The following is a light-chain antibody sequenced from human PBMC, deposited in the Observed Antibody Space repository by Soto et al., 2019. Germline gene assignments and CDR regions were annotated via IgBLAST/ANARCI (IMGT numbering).Light chain of an antibody. V-gene: IGKV1-5*03. CDR3: QHYNSYSEE. CDR1: QTISSW. J-gene: IGKJ1*01. Sequence: DIQMTQSPSTLSGSVGDRVTITCRASQTISSWLAWYQQKPGKAPKLLIYKASTLKSGVPSRFSGSGSGTEFTLTISSLQPDDFTTYYCQHYNSYSEEFGQGTQVERK. CDR2: KAS.